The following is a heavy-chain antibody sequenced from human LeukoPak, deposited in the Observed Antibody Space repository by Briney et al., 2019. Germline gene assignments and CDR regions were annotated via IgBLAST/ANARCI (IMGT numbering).Heavy chain of an antibody. CDR3: ARLHYYDSSGYLDV. Sequence: SETLSLTCTVSGGSISSSSYYWGWIRQPPGKGLEWTGTIYYSGSTYYNPSLKSRVTISVDTSKNQFSLKLSSVNAADTAVYYCARLHYYDSSGYLDVWGKGTTVTVSS. J-gene: IGHJ6*03. CDR2: IYYSGST. V-gene: IGHV4-39*07. D-gene: IGHD3-22*01. CDR1: GGSISSSSYY.